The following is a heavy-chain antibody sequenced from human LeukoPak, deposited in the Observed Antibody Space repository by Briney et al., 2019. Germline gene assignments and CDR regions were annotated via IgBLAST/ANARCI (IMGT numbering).Heavy chain of an antibody. J-gene: IGHJ4*02. V-gene: IGHV4-4*09. CDR1: GGSFSSYY. D-gene: IGHD5-12*01. CDR2: IYASGST. CDR3: ARRATMLAGGYFDY. Sequence: SETLSLTCAVYGGSFSSYYWSWIRQTPGKGLEWIGYIYASGSTTYNPSLKSRVTISIDTSKNQFSLKLSSVTAADTAVYYCARRATMLAGGYFDYWGQGTLVSVSS.